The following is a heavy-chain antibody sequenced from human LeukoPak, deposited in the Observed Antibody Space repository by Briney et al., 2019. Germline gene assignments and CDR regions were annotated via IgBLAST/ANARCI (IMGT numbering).Heavy chain of an antibody. J-gene: IGHJ3*02. Sequence: PGGSLRLSCAASGFTFSSYEMNWVRQAPGKGLEGVSYISSSGSTIYYADSVKGRFTISRDNAKNSLYLQMNSLRAEDTAVYYCARPSSYYYDSSGPDAFDIWGQGTMVTVSS. D-gene: IGHD3-22*01. CDR1: GFTFSSYE. CDR3: ARPSSYYYDSSGPDAFDI. CDR2: ISSSGSTI. V-gene: IGHV3-48*03.